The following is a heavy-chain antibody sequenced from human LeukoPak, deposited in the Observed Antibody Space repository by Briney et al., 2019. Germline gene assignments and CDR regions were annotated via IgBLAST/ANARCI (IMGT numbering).Heavy chain of an antibody. V-gene: IGHV3-30*03. CDR3: AAGASGQIRS. Sequence: GGSLRLSCAASGFTFSSYGMHWVRQAPGKGLEWVAVISYDGSNKYYADSVKGRFTISRDNSKNTLYLQMNSLRAEDTAVYYCAAGASGQIRSWGRGTLVTVSS. CDR2: ISYDGSNK. CDR1: GFTFSSYG. D-gene: IGHD3-10*01. J-gene: IGHJ5*02.